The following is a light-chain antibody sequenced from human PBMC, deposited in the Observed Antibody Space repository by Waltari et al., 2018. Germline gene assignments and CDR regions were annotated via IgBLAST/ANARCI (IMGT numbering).Light chain of an antibody. CDR2: AAS. Sequence: DIQMTQSPSSLSASVGDRVTITCRASQSISSYLNWYQQKPGKAHKLLIYAASSLQSGVPSRFSGSGSGTDFTLTISSLQPEDFATYYCQQSYSTPLTFGGGTKVEIK. J-gene: IGKJ4*01. V-gene: IGKV1-39*01. CDR3: QQSYSTPLT. CDR1: QSISSY.